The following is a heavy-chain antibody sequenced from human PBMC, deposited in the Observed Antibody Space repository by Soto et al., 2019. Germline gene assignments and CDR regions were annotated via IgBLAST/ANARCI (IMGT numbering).Heavy chain of an antibody. D-gene: IGHD2-2*01. J-gene: IGHJ5*02. CDR1: GGSFSDYY. Sequence: QVQLQQWGAGLLKPSETLSLTCAVYGGSFSDYYWSWIRQPPGKGLEWIGEINHSGSTNYNPSLKSRVTISVDTSKNQFSLKLSSVTAADTAVYYCARKYQLLFGFWFDPWGQGTLVTVSS. V-gene: IGHV4-34*01. CDR3: ARKYQLLFGFWFDP. CDR2: INHSGST.